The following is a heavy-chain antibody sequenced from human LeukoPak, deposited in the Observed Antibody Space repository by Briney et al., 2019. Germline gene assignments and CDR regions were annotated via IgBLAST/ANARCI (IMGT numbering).Heavy chain of an antibody. Sequence: GGSLRISCEVSGFTVSAHFMTWVRPAPGKGLEWVSATDNVVITDYTDSVQGRFTVSRDTSKTTLYLHMQSLRIEDTAVYYCAGEMACLHSYTCGQRTL. V-gene: IGHV3-53*01. CDR3: AGEMACLHSYT. CDR2: TDNVVIT. D-gene: IGHD5/OR15-5a*01. J-gene: IGHJ5*02. CDR1: GFTVSAHF.